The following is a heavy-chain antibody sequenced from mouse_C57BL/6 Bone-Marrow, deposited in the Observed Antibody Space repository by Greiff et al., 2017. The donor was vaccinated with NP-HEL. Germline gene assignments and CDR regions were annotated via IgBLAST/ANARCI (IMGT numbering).Heavy chain of an antibody. CDR3: ARSIYYGSSYRYFDY. J-gene: IGHJ2*01. Sequence: EVKVEESGPELVKPGASVKISCKASGYSFTGYYMNWVKQSPEKSLEWIGEINPSTGGTTYNQKFKAKATLTVDKSSSTAYMQLKSLTSEDSAVYYCARSIYYGSSYRYFDYWGQGTTLTVSS. D-gene: IGHD1-1*01. CDR2: INPSTGGT. CDR1: GYSFTGYY. V-gene: IGHV1-42*01.